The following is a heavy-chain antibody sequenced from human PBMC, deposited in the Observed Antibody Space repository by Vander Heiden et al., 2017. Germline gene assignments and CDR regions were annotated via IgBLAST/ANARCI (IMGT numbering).Heavy chain of an antibody. CDR3: ARDATILRFLEWGDGMDV. Sequence: QVQLVESGGGVVQPGRSLRLSCAASGFTFSSSGMHWVRQAPSKGLEWVAVIWYDGSNKYYADSVKGRFTISRDNSKNTLYLQMNSLRAEDTAVYYCARDATILRFLEWGDGMDVWGQGTTVTVSS. CDR1: GFTFSSSG. V-gene: IGHV3-33*01. D-gene: IGHD3-3*01. J-gene: IGHJ6*02. CDR2: IWYDGSNK.